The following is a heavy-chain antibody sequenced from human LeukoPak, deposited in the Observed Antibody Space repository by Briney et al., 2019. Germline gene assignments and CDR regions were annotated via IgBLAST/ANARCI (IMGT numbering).Heavy chain of an antibody. Sequence: GASVKVSCKASGYTFTSYDINWVRQATGQGLEWMGWMNPNSGNTGYAQKFQGRVTMTRNTSISTAYMELSSLRSEDTAVYYCARGRGAVHVLRYFDWLPDYWGQGTLVTVSP. CDR1: GYTFTSYD. V-gene: IGHV1-8*01. J-gene: IGHJ4*02. D-gene: IGHD3-9*01. CDR2: MNPNSGNT. CDR3: ARGRGAVHVLRYFDWLPDY.